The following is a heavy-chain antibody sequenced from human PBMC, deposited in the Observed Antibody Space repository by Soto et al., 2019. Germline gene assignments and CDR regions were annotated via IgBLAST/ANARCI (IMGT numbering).Heavy chain of an antibody. V-gene: IGHV3-30*18. CDR1: GFTFSSYG. J-gene: IGHJ2*01. Sequence: QVQLVESGGGVVQPGRSLRLSCAASGFTFSSYGMHWVRQAPGKGLEWVAVISYDGSNKYYADSVKGRFTISRDNSKNTPYLQMNSLRAEDTAVYYCAKDVVTTVVTQTGRDLWGRGTLVTVSS. D-gene: IGHD4-17*01. CDR3: AKDVVTTVVTQTGRDL. CDR2: ISYDGSNK.